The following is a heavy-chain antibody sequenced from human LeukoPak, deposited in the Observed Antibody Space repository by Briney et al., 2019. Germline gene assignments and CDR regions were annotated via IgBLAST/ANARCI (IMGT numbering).Heavy chain of an antibody. D-gene: IGHD5-18*01. CDR3: ARGYSYGKYYMDV. V-gene: IGHV1-46*01. J-gene: IGHJ6*03. Sequence: ASVKVSCKASGYTFTSYYMHWVRQAPGQELEWMGIINPSGGSTSYAQKFKGRVTMTRDMSTSTVYMELSSLRSEDTAVYYCARGYSYGKYYMDVWGKGTTVTVSS. CDR2: INPSGGST. CDR1: GYTFTSYY.